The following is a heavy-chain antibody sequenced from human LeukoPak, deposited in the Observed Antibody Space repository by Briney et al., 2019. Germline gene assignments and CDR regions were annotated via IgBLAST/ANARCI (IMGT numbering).Heavy chain of an antibody. CDR2: ISAGGGST. V-gene: IGHV3-23*01. D-gene: IGHD2/OR15-2a*01. J-gene: IGHJ4*02. CDR3: AKQSRATVSIINFDY. CDR1: GFTFSTYA. Sequence: GGSLRLPCPVSGFTFSTYAMSWVRQAPGKGLEWVSVISAGGGSTYYADSVKGRFTISRDNSKNTLYLQMNSLRAEDTAVYYCAKQSRATVSIINFDYWGQGTLVTVSS.